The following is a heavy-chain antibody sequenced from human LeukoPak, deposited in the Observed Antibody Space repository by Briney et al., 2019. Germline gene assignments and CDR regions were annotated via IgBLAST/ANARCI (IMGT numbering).Heavy chain of an antibody. V-gene: IGHV3-7*05. J-gene: IGHJ4*02. CDR1: GFTFSNYW. CDR2: IKSDGSEM. CDR3: VRDYDFWSGYFDY. Sequence: PGGSLRLSCTASGFTFSNYWMSWVRQAPGKGLEWVANIKSDGSEMYYVDSVKGRFSISRDDAKNSLYLQMNSLRAEYTAVYYCVRDYDFWSGYFDYWGQGTLVTVSP. D-gene: IGHD3-3*01.